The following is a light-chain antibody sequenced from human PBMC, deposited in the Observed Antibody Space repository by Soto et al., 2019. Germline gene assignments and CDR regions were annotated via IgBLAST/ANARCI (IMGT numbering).Light chain of an antibody. Sequence: QSALTQPASVSGSPGQSITISCTGTSSDIGNYDFVSWYQQHPGEAPKLVIYEVSNRPSGVSNRFSGSKSGNTASLTISGLQADDEADYYCCSKTSSITYVFGSGTKLTVL. CDR2: EVS. V-gene: IGLV2-14*01. J-gene: IGLJ1*01. CDR3: CSKTSSITYV. CDR1: SSDIGNYDF.